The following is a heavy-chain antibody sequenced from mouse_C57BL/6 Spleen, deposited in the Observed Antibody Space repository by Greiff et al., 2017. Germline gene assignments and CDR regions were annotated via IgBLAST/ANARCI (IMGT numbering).Heavy chain of an antibody. CDR3: ARFDGYYVRYAMDY. J-gene: IGHJ4*01. V-gene: IGHV1-82*01. CDR1: GYAFSSSW. Sequence: QVQLKQSGPELVKPGASVKISCKASGYAFSSSWMNWVKQRPGKGLEWIGRIYPGDGDTNYNGKFKGKATLTADKSSSTAYMQLSSLTSEDSAVYFCARFDGYYVRYAMDYWGQGTSVTVSS. D-gene: IGHD2-3*01. CDR2: IYPGDGDT.